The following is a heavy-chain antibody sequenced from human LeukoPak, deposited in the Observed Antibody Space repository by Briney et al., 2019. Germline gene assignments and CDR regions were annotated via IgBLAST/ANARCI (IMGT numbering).Heavy chain of an antibody. CDR1: GYTFTGYY. CDR3: ARGTTVTTIVASPLDY. CDR2: INPNSGGT. J-gene: IGHJ4*02. V-gene: IGHV1-2*02. Sequence: ASVKVSCKASGYTFTGYYMHWVRQAPGQGLEWMGWINPNSGGTNYAQKFQGRDTMTRDTSISTAYMELSRLRSDDTAVYYCARGTTVTTIVASPLDYWGQGTLVTVSS. D-gene: IGHD4-17*01.